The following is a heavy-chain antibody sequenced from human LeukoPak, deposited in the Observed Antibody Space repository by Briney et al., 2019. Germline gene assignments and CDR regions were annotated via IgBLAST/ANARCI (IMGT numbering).Heavy chain of an antibody. CDR1: GFTFSNYV. CDR2: IRYDGSNK. Sequence: GGSLRLSCAASGFTFSNYVMHWVRQAPGKGLEWVAFIRYDGSNKYYADSVKGRFTISRGNSKNTLYLQMNSLRAEDTAVYYCAKDAFGELSPNWFDPWGQGTLVTVSS. D-gene: IGHD3-10*01. V-gene: IGHV3-30*02. CDR3: AKDAFGELSPNWFDP. J-gene: IGHJ5*02.